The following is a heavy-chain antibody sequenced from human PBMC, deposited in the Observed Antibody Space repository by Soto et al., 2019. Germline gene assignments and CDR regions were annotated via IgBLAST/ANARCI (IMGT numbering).Heavy chain of an antibody. V-gene: IGHV3-11*06. J-gene: IGHJ4*02. CDR1: GFTFRDYY. CDR3: ARSRYGDYLDN. CDR2: ISGISTYT. D-gene: IGHD4-17*01. Sequence: QVQLVESVGALVKPGGSLRLSCAASGFTFRDYYLSWIRQAPGKGLESLSYISGISTYTTYADSVRGRFTISRDNAKISLLLQMNNLTAYDTAVYYCARSRYGDYLDNWGQGTMVTVSS.